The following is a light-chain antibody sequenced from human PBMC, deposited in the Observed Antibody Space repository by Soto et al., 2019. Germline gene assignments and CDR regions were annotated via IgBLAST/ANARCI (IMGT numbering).Light chain of an antibody. V-gene: IGKV1-5*01. CDR1: QIISNW. Sequence: DIPITQSPSTLSASIGDRVTITCRASQIISNWLAWYQQKPGRAPKLLIFHASTLQTGVPSRFRGSGFGTEFTLTISSLQPDDFATYYCQQYSSYWTFGQGTKVDIK. J-gene: IGKJ1*01. CDR3: QQYSSYWT. CDR2: HAS.